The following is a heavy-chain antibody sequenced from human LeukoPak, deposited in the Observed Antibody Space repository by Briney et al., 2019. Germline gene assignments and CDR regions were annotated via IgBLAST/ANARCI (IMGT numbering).Heavy chain of an antibody. CDR1: GYTFTSYY. CDR2: INPSGGST. J-gene: IGHJ6*03. Sequence: ASVKVSCKASGYTFTSYYMHWVRQAPGQGLEWMGIINPSGGSTSYAQKFQGRVTMTRDTSTSTVYMELSSPRSEDTAVYYCARDGNIVVVPAALPRELPRYYYYMDVWGKGTTVTVSS. V-gene: IGHV1-46*01. D-gene: IGHD2-2*01. CDR3: ARDGNIVVVPAALPRELPRYYYYMDV.